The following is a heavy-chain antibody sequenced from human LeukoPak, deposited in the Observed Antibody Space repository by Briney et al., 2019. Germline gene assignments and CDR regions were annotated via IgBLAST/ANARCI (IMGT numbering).Heavy chain of an antibody. CDR2: SRNKANSFTT. Sequence: PGGSLRLSCAASGFTFSSYWMSWVRQAPGKGLEWVGRSRNKANSFTTEYAASVKGRFTISRDDSKNSLYLQMNSLRAEDTAVYYCAKAHSSGWLKPDYWGQGTLVTVSS. V-gene: IGHV3-72*01. J-gene: IGHJ4*02. CDR3: AKAHSSGWLKPDY. CDR1: GFTFSSYW. D-gene: IGHD6-19*01.